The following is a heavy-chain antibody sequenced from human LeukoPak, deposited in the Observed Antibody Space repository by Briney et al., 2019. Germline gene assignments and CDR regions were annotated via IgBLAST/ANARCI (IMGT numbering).Heavy chain of an antibody. J-gene: IGHJ4*02. CDR1: GGSISSYY. V-gene: IGHV4-59*01. CDR3: ARVGGGGYYFDY. CDR2: IYYSGST. Sequence: PSETLSLTCTVSGGSISSYYWSWIRQPPGKGLEWIGYIYYSGSTNYNPSLKSRVTISVNTSKNQFSLELSSVTAADTAVYYCARVGGGGYYFDYWGQGTLVTVSS. D-gene: IGHD1-26*01.